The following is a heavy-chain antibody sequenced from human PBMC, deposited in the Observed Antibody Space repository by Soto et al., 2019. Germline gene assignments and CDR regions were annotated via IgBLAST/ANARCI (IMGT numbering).Heavy chain of an antibody. J-gene: IGHJ5*02. D-gene: IGHD2-15*01. CDR1: GYTFTSYD. CDR3: ARGRRCSGGSCYSDWFDP. Sequence: QVQLVQSGAEVKKPGASVKVSCKASGYTFTSYDINWVRQATGQGLEWMGWMNPNSGNTGYAQKYQGRVTMPRNTSISTAYMELSSLRSEDTAVYYCARGRRCSGGSCYSDWFDPWGQGTLVTVSS. CDR2: MNPNSGNT. V-gene: IGHV1-8*01.